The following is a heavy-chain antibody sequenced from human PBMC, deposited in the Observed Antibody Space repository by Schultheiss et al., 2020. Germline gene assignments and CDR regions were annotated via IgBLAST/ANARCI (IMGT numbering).Heavy chain of an antibody. CDR3: ARDSGSTLTTFGPPGHP. CDR2: INAGNGNT. J-gene: IGHJ5*02. D-gene: IGHD4-17*01. V-gene: IGHV1/OR15-3*02. Sequence: GESLKISCRASGFSFTGYWIAWVRQMPGKGLEWMGWINAGNGNTKYSQKFQGRVTITRDTSASTAYMELSSLRSDDTAVYYCARDSGSTLTTFGPPGHPWGQGTLVTVSS. CDR1: GFSFTGYW.